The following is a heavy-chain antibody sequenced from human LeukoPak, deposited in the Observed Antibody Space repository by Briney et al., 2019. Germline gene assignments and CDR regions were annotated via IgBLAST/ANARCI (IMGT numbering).Heavy chain of an antibody. V-gene: IGHV3-53*05. D-gene: IGHD6-19*01. J-gene: IGHJ6*03. Sequence: GGSLRLSCAASGFTVSNIYISWVRQAPGQGLEWVSVTYRGDATNYAESVKGRFTISRDNAKNSLYLQMNSLRAEDTALYYCAKDINSGWYGNYYMDVWGKGTTVTISS. CDR1: GFTVSNIY. CDR3: AKDINSGWYGNYYMDV. CDR2: TYRGDAT.